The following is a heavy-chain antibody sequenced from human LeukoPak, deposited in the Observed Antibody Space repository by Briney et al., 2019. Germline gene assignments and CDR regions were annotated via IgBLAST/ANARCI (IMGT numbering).Heavy chain of an antibody. CDR3: ARDRRSSSSSWLWPGYY. D-gene: IGHD6-6*01. CDR2: INPSGGST. CDR1: GYTFTSYY. V-gene: IGHV1-46*01. J-gene: IGHJ4*02. Sequence: GASVKVSCKASGYTFTSYYMHWVRQAPGQGLEWMGIINPSGGSTSYAQKFQGRVTMTRDTSTSTVYMELSSLRSEDTAVYYCARDRRSSSSSWLWPGYYWGQGTLVTVSS.